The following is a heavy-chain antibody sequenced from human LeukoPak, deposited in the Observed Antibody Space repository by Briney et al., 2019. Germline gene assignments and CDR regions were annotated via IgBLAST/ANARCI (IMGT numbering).Heavy chain of an antibody. CDR3: ARNVLLWSGELID. V-gene: IGHV4-59*01. CDR1: GGSTSSYY. CDR2: IYYSGST. J-gene: IGHJ4*02. D-gene: IGHD3-10*01. Sequence: PSETLSLTCTVSGGSTSSYYWSWIRQPPGKGLEWIGYIYYSGSTNYNPSLKSRVTISVDTSKNQFSLKLSSVTAADTAVYYCARNVLLWSGELIDWGQGTLVTVSS.